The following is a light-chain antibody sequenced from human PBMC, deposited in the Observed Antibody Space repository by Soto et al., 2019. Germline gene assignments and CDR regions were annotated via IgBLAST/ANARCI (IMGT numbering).Light chain of an antibody. CDR3: SSYTSSSTLV. Sequence: QSALTQPPSASGSPGQSVAISCTGTSSDVGGYNYVSWYQQHPGKAPKLMIYEVSNRPSGVSNRFSGSKSGNTASLTISGHQAEDEADYYCSSYTSSSTLVFGTGTKLTVL. CDR1: SSDVGGYNY. J-gene: IGLJ1*01. V-gene: IGLV2-14*01. CDR2: EVS.